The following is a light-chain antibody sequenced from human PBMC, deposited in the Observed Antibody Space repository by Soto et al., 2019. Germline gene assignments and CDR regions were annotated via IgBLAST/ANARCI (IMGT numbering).Light chain of an antibody. V-gene: IGKV3-15*01. CDR2: GAS. Sequence: EIVMTQSPATLSVSPGEKATFSARPSRGVSSSLPWYQQKPGQAPRVLIFGASTRATGIPARFSGSGSGTEFTLTISSLQSEDFAVYYCQHYNDWPPTWTFGQGTRVEIK. CDR3: QHYNDWPPTWT. J-gene: IGKJ1*01. CDR1: RGVSSS.